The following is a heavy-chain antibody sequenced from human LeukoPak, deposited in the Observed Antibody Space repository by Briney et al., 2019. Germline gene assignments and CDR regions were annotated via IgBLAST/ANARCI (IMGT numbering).Heavy chain of an antibody. CDR3: ARDGVITFGGVIVPPDY. V-gene: IGHV3-13*01. Sequence: GGSLRLSCAASGFTFRTYDFHWVRQVKGIGLEWVSGIGTAGDTYYAGSVKGRFTISRENAKNSLYLQMNSLRAGDTAVYYCARDGVITFGGVIVPPDYWGQGTLVTVSS. CDR1: GFTFRTYD. CDR2: IGTAGDT. D-gene: IGHD3-16*02. J-gene: IGHJ4*02.